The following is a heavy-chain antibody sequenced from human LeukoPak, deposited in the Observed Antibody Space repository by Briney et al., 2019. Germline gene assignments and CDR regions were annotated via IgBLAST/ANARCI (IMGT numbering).Heavy chain of an antibody. CDR3: ARGQAEGNRYNVNQVSTPAPHEVNYFDY. V-gene: IGHV4-30-2*01. D-gene: IGHD5-18*01. CDR2: IYHGGST. CDR1: GGSISSGDYS. Sequence: SETLSLTCAVSGGSISSGDYSWSWIRQPPGKGLEWIGYIYHGGSTYYNPSLKSRVTISVDRSKNQFSLRLSSVTAADTAVYYCARGQAEGNRYNVNQVSTPAPHEVNYFDYWGQGTLVTVSS. J-gene: IGHJ4*02.